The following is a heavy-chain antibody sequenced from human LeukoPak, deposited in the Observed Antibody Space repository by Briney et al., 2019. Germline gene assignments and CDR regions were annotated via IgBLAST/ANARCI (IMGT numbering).Heavy chain of an antibody. Sequence: GGSLRLSCAASGFTFSSYGMSWVRQAPGKGLEWVSAITGSGGSTYYADSVKGRFTISRDNSKNTLYLQMNSLRAEDTAIYYCARDERLLSFLKWGQGTLVTVSS. D-gene: IGHD3-3*01. CDR3: ARDERLLSFLK. J-gene: IGHJ4*02. V-gene: IGHV3-23*01. CDR1: GFTFSSYG. CDR2: ITGSGGST.